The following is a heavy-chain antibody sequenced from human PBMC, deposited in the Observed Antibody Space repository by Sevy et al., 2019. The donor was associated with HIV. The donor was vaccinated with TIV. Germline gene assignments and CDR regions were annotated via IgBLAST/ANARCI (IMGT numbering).Heavy chain of an antibody. CDR1: GGSIGHYY. Sequence: SETLSLTCTVSGGSIGHYYWSWIRQPPGKGLEWIAYVYYTGSTNYNPSLKGRVTIALDTPKNQFSLNLSSLTAADTAVYYCVRQGGLVEYGMDVWGHGTNVTFSS. V-gene: IGHV4-59*01. D-gene: IGHD1-26*01. CDR3: VRQGGLVEYGMDV. J-gene: IGHJ6*02. CDR2: VYYTGST.